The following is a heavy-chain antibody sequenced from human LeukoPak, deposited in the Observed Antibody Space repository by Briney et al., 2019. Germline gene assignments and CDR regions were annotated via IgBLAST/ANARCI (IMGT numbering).Heavy chain of an antibody. V-gene: IGHV3-30*03. Sequence: GSLRLSCAGSEFNFKTYGMHWVRQAPGKGLEWVAVISFDGSNTDYIESVKGRFIISRDNSKEMMYLQMNSLRIEDTALYYCATESQRYFSDTGGLDYWGQGTLVTVSS. J-gene: IGHJ4*02. CDR2: ISFDGSNT. CDR3: ATESQRYFSDTGGLDY. D-gene: IGHD2-8*02. CDR1: EFNFKTYG.